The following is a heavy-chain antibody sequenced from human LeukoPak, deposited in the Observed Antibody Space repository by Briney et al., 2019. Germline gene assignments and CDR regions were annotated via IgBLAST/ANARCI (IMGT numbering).Heavy chain of an antibody. D-gene: IGHD3-10*01. V-gene: IGHV5-51*01. J-gene: IGHJ3*02. CDR1: GYSFSTYW. CDR3: ATSETYDAFDI. CDR2: IYPGDSDT. Sequence: GESLKISCKGSGYSFSTYWIGWVRQMPGKGLECLGVIYPGDSDTRYSPSFQGQVTISADKSISTAYLQWSSLKASDTAMYYCATSETYDAFDIWGQGTMVTVSS.